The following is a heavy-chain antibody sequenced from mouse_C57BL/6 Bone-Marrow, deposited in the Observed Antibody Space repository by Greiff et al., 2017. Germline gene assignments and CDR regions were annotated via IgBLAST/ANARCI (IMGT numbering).Heavy chain of an antibody. J-gene: IGHJ3*01. CDR3: TRWVFIYYVYPCIAY. V-gene: IGHV1-5*01. CDR2: LYPGNSDT. Sequence: EVQLQQSGTVLARPGASVKMSCKTSGYTFTSYWMHWVNQRPGQGLEWIGALYPGNSDTSYNQKFKGKAKLPAVTSASTAYMELSSLTTEDSAVYYCTRWVFIYYVYPCIAYWGQGTLVTVSA. D-gene: IGHD2-2*01. CDR1: GYTFTSYW.